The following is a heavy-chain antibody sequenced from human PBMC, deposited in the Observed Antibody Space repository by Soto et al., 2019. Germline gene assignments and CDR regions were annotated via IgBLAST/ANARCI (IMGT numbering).Heavy chain of an antibody. D-gene: IGHD6-19*01. CDR1: GFTFSSYA. CDR3: VKGAMSSSGFSVIYYYGMDV. J-gene: IGHJ6*02. Sequence: PGGSLRLSCSASGFTFSSYAMHWVRQAPGKGLEYVSAISSNGGSTYYADSVKGRFTISRDNSKNTLYLQMSSLRAEDTAVYYCVKGAMSSSGFSVIYYYGMDVWGQGTTVTVSS. V-gene: IGHV3-64D*06. CDR2: ISSNGGST.